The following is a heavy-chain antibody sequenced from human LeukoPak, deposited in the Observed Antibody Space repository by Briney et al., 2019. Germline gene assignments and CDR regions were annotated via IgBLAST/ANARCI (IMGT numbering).Heavy chain of an antibody. Sequence: SETLSLTCTVSGGSISSSSYYWSWIRQPAGKGLEWIGRIYTSGSTNYNPSLNSRVTISIDTSKNQFSLSLSSVTAADTAVYDCARVSPSGVWDVWGQGTTVTVSS. CDR2: IYTSGST. CDR1: GGSISSSSYY. CDR3: ARVSPSGVWDV. D-gene: IGHD3-10*01. J-gene: IGHJ6*02. V-gene: IGHV4-61*02.